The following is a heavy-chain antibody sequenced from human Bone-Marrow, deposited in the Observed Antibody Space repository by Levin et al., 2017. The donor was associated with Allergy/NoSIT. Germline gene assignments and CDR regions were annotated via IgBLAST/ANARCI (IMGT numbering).Heavy chain of an antibody. J-gene: IGHJ6*02. CDR3: AKDIHTYGMYYGLDV. V-gene: IGHV3-9*01. D-gene: IGHD2-8*01. CDR1: GFTFENHA. Sequence: GGSLRLSCAGSGFTFENHAMHWVRQAPGKGLEWVSGIHWNSGVIAYADSVKGRFIISRDNAKNSLSLQMNSLRPDDTALYYCAKDIHTYGMYYGLDVWGQGTAVTVSS. CDR2: IHWNSGVI.